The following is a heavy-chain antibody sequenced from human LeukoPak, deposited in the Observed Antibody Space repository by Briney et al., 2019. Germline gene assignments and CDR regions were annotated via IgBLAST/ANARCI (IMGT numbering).Heavy chain of an antibody. V-gene: IGHV4-39*01. CDR1: GGSISSSSYY. CDR2: IYYSGST. D-gene: IGHD5-18*01. J-gene: IGHJ4*02. CDR3: ARLGYPTNFDH. Sequence: SETLSLTCTVSGGSISSSSYYWGWIRQPPGKGLEWIGSIYYSGSTYYNPSLKSRVTISVDTSKNQFSLKLSSVTAADTAVYYCARLGYPTNFDHWGQGTLVTVSS.